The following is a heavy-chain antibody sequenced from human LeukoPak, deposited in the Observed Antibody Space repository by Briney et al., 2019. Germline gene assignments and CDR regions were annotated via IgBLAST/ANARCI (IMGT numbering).Heavy chain of an antibody. Sequence: SVKVSCKASGGTFSSYAISWVRQAPGQGLEWMGGIIPIFGTANYAQKFQGRVTITTDESTSTAYMELSSLRSEDTTVYYCAIPQLPDYYYYYMDVWGKGTTVTVSS. CDR2: IIPIFGTA. D-gene: IGHD2-2*01. CDR1: GGTFSSYA. V-gene: IGHV1-69*05. CDR3: AIPQLPDYYYYYMDV. J-gene: IGHJ6*03.